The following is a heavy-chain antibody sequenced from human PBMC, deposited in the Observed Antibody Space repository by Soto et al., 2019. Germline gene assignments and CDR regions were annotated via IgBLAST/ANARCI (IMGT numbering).Heavy chain of an antibody. V-gene: IGHV3-15*07. CDR1: GFTFSNAW. Sequence: TGGSLRLSCAASGFTFSNAWMNWVRQAPGKGLEWVGRIKSKTDGGTTDYAAPVKGRFTISRDDSKNTLYLQMNSLKTEDTAVYYCTTVTRGSSWYYYYYGMDVWGQGTTVTVSS. J-gene: IGHJ6*02. CDR2: IKSKTDGGTT. D-gene: IGHD6-13*01. CDR3: TTVTRGSSWYYYYYGMDV.